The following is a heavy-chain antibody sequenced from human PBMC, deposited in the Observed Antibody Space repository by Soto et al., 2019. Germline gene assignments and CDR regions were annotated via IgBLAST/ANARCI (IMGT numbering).Heavy chain of an antibody. CDR1: GYTFTSYY. CDR2: INPSGGST. J-gene: IGHJ6*02. D-gene: IGHD6-13*01. Sequence: ASVKVSCKASGYTFTSYYMHWVRQAPGQGLEWMGIINPSGGSTSYAQKFQGRVTMTRDTSTSTVYMELSSLRSGDTAVYYCARDLSKGIAAHGGMDVWGQGTTVTVSS. CDR3: ARDLSKGIAAHGGMDV. V-gene: IGHV1-46*01.